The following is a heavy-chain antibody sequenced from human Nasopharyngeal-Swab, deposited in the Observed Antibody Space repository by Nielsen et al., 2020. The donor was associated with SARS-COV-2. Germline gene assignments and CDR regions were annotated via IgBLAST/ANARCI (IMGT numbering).Heavy chain of an antibody. CDR3: ARHYDPFDY. Sequence: GGSLRLSCAASGFTLSSYEMNWVRQAPGKGLEWVSYISSSGSTIYYADSVKGRFTISRDNAKNSLYLQMNSLRAEDTAVYYCARHYDPFDYWGQGTLVTVSS. J-gene: IGHJ4*02. CDR1: GFTLSSYE. D-gene: IGHD3-3*01. V-gene: IGHV3-48*03. CDR2: ISSSGSTI.